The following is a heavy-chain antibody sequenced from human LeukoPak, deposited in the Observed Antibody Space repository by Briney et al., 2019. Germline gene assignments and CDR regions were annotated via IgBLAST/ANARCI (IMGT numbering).Heavy chain of an antibody. CDR1: GGSFSGYY. J-gene: IGHJ6*03. D-gene: IGHD2-15*01. V-gene: IGHV4-34*01. Sequence: SETLSLTCAVYGGSFSGYYWSWIRQPPGKGLEWIGEINHSGSTNYNPSLKSRVTISVDTSKNQFSLKLSSVTAADTAVYYCARAPLGYCSGGSCSRSGYYYMDVWGKGTTVTISS. CDR2: INHSGST. CDR3: ARAPLGYCSGGSCSRSGYYYMDV.